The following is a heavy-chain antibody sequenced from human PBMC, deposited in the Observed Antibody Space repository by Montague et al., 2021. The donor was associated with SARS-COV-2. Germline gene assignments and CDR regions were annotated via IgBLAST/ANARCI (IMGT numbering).Heavy chain of an antibody. J-gene: IGHJ3*02. V-gene: IGHV4-59*08. CDR2: IYHSGST. Sequence: SETLSLTCTVYGGPISSYYWRRIRQPQGTGLESTGHIYHSGSTNYKPSTKSRVTISIETSRNQFSLKLSSVTAADTAVYYCARQIPLRTHIVVVTVLLGGALRIWGQLSIVTASS. CDR1: GGPISSYY. D-gene: IGHD2-21*02. CDR3: ARQIPLRTHIVVVTVLLGGALRI.